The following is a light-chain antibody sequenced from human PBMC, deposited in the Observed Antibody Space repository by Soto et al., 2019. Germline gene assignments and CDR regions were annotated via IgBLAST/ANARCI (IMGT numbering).Light chain of an antibody. J-gene: IGLJ2*01. CDR3: SSYTGTNNYVV. CDR2: EVN. CDR1: SSDVGGHNF. Sequence: QSALTQPPSASGSPGQSVTISCTGTSSDVGGHNFVSWYQQHPGKAPKLLIFEVNKRPSGVPDRFSGSKSGITASLTVAGLQPEDEAAFYCSSYTGTNNYVVFGGGTQLTVL. V-gene: IGLV2-8*01.